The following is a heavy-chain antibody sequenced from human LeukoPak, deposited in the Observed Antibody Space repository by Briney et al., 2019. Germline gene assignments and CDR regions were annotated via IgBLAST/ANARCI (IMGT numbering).Heavy chain of an antibody. V-gene: IGHV3-30*04. Sequence: PGGSLRLSCAASGFTFSSYAMHWVRQAPGKGLEWVAVISYDGSNKYYADSVKGRFTISRDNSKNTLYLQMNSLRAEDTAVYYCARHTIFGVLDGDWFDPWGQGTLVTVSS. CDR2: ISYDGSNK. CDR3: ARHTIFGVLDGDWFDP. J-gene: IGHJ5*02. D-gene: IGHD3-3*01. CDR1: GFTFSSYA.